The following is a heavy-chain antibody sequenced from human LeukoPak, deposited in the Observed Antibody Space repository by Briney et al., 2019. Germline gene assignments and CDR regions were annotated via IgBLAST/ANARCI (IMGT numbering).Heavy chain of an antibody. J-gene: IGHJ4*02. CDR1: GFTFSNAW. Sequence: GGSLRLSCAASGFTFSNAWMSWVRQAPGKGLEWVGRIKSKTDGGTTDYAAPVKGRFTISRDDSKNTLYVQMNSLKTEDTAVYYCTAGPYDYGSGTYYHWGQGTLVTVSS. V-gene: IGHV3-15*01. CDR2: IKSKTDGGTT. CDR3: TAGPYDYGSGTYYH. D-gene: IGHD3-10*01.